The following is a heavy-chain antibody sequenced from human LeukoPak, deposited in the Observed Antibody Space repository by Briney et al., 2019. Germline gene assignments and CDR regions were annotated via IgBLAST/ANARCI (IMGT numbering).Heavy chain of an antibody. D-gene: IGHD3-22*01. CDR3: ARSFRQTYYYDSSGYYSDY. CDR1: GFTFSSYS. V-gene: IGHV3-21*04. J-gene: IGHJ4*02. CDR2: ISSSSSYI. Sequence: PGGSLRLSCAASGFTFSSYSMNWVRQAPGKGLEWVSSISSSSSYIYYADSVKGRFTISRDNAKNSLYLQMNSLRAEDTAVYYCARSFRQTYYYDSSGYYSDYWGQGTLVTVSS.